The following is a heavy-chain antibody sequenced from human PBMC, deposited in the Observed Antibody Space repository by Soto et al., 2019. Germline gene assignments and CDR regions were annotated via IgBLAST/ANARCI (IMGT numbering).Heavy chain of an antibody. J-gene: IGHJ6*02. CDR1: GFTFSSYS. D-gene: IGHD2-15*01. CDR2: ISSSSSYI. V-gene: IGHV3-21*02. Sequence: EMQLLESGGGLVKPGGSLRLSCAASGFTFSSYSMNWVRQAPGKGLEWVSSISSSSSYIYYADSVKGRFTISRDNAKNSLYLQMNSLRAEDTAVYYCASPSSSIYCSGGSCPSDVWGQGTTVTVSS. CDR3: ASPSSSIYCSGGSCPSDV.